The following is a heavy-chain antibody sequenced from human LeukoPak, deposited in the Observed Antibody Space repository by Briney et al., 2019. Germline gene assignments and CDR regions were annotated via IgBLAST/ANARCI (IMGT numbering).Heavy chain of an antibody. Sequence: SETLSLTCAVYGGSFSGYYWSWIRQPPGKGLEWIGEINHGGSTNYNPSLKSRVTISVDTSKNQFSLKLSSVTAADTAVYYCARGGSSGWYSGFIYYYYMDVWGKGTTVTVSS. CDR2: INHGGST. CDR3: ARGGSSGWYSGFIYYYYMDV. J-gene: IGHJ6*03. D-gene: IGHD6-19*01. V-gene: IGHV4-34*01. CDR1: GGSFSGYY.